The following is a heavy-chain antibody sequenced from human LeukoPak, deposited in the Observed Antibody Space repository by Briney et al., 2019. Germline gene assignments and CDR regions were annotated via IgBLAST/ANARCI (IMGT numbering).Heavy chain of an antibody. CDR1: GCTFTSSA. Sequence: ASVKVSCKASGCTFTSSAMQWVRQARGQRLEWIGWIVVGSGNTNYAQKFQERVTITRDMSTSTAYMELSSLRSEDPAVYSCGADPRGEIVVVPAAIGGGYYYYGMDVWGQGTTVTVSS. CDR3: GADPRGEIVVVPAAIGGGYYYYGMDV. CDR2: IVVGSGNT. D-gene: IGHD2-2*02. V-gene: IGHV1-58*02. J-gene: IGHJ6*02.